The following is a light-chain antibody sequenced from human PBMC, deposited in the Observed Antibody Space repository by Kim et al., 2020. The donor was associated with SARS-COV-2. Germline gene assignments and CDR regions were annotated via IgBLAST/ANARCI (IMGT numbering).Light chain of an antibody. V-gene: IGKV3-15*01. CDR3: QQYNRWPT. Sequence: LSVSPGERATLSCRASENVATNLAWYQAKPGQPPRLLIYFAVTRATGVPARFSGSGSGTDFTLTISSLHSEDFAVYYCQQYNRWPTFGGGTKVEI. J-gene: IGKJ4*01. CDR1: ENVATN. CDR2: FAV.